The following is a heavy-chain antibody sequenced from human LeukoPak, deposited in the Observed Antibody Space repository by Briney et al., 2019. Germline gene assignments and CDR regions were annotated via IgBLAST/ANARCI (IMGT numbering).Heavy chain of an antibody. CDR1: GFTFSSYS. CDR2: ISSSSSYI. CDR3: ARHYYDSSGGYDY. Sequence: AGGSLRLSCAASGFTFSSYSMNWVRQAPGKGLEWVSSISSSSSYIYYADSVKGRFTISRDNAKNSLYLQMNSLRAEDTAVYYCARHYYDSSGGYDYWGQGTLVTVSS. D-gene: IGHD3-22*01. V-gene: IGHV3-21*01. J-gene: IGHJ4*02.